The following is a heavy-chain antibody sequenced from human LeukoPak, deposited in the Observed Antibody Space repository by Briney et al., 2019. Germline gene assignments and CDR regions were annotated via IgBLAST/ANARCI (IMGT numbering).Heavy chain of an antibody. CDR3: AKEELSRMVRGVIIDY. D-gene: IGHD3-10*01. V-gene: IGHV3-30*18. CDR2: ISYDGSNK. CDR1: GFTFSSYG. J-gene: IGHJ4*02. Sequence: PGGSLRLSCAASGFTFSSYGMHWVRQAPGKGLEWVAVISYDGSNKYYADSVKGRFTISRDNSKNTLYLQMNSLRAGDTAVYYCAKEELSRMVRGVIIDYWGQGTLVTVSS.